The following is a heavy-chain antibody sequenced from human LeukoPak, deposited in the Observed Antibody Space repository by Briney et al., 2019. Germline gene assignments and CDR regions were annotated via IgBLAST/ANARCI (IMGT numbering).Heavy chain of an antibody. CDR2: ISAYNGNT. V-gene: IGHV1-18*01. Sequence: GASVKVSCKASGYTFTSYGISWARQAPGQGLEWMGWISAYNGNTNYAQKLQGRVTMTTDTSTSTAYMELRSLRSDDTAVYYCARRYSSSWFDAFDIWGQGTMVTVSS. J-gene: IGHJ3*02. CDR1: GYTFTSYG. CDR3: ARRYSSSWFDAFDI. D-gene: IGHD6-13*01.